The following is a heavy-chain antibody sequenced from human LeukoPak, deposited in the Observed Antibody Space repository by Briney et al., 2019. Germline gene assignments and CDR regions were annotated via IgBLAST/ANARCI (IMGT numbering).Heavy chain of an antibody. CDR3: ARLEAGIVAVPARQPRPPPPRYCDY. Sequence: SSETLSLTCTVSGDSLSSGSYHWTWIRQPAGKGLEWIGRISVNGNTKNNPSLKSRVTLSVDKSKNQFSLRLSSVTAADTAVYFCARLEAGIVAVPARQPRPPPPRYCDYWGQGILVTVSS. D-gene: IGHD2-2*01. CDR2: ISVNGNT. J-gene: IGHJ4*02. CDR1: GDSLSSGSYH. V-gene: IGHV4-61*02.